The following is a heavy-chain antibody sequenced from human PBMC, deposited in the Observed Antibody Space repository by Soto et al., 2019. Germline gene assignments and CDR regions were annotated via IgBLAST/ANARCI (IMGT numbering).Heavy chain of an antibody. D-gene: IGHD3-22*01. CDR1: GYRFNSYG. Sequence: KKNRASVKVSCKASGYRFNSYGITWVRQAPGQGLEWMGWMSVCNGNRNYAQKLQGRVTMTTDTSTSRAYMELRSLRSDDTAVYYCVRDLHAGFTMIVPDIWGQGTMVTVSS. V-gene: IGHV1-18*01. CDR2: MSVCNGNR. CDR3: VRDLHAGFTMIVPDI. J-gene: IGHJ3*02.